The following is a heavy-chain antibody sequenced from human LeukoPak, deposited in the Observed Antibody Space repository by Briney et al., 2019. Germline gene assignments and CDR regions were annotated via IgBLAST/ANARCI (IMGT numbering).Heavy chain of an antibody. V-gene: IGHV4-59*08. Sequence: SETLSLTCTVSGGSISSYYWSWIRQPPGKGLEWIGYIYYSGSTNYNPSLKSRVTISVDTSKNQFSLKLSSVTAADTAVYYCARLRQNGLVRHYYYYYGMDVWGQGTTVTVSS. CDR1: GGSISSYY. CDR3: ARLRQNGLVRHYYYYYGMDV. D-gene: IGHD3/OR15-3a*01. CDR2: IYYSGST. J-gene: IGHJ6*02.